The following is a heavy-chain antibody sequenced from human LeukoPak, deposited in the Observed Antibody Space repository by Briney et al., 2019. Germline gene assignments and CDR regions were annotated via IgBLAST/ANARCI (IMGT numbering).Heavy chain of an antibody. V-gene: IGHV3-21*01. CDR3: ASPSYGDYDY. CDR2: ISSSSSYI. Sequence: SGGSLRLSCAASGFTFSSYSMNWVRQAPGKGLEWVSSISSSSSYIYYADSVKGRFTISRDNAKNSLYLQMNSLRAEDTAVYYCASPSYGDYDYWGQGTLVTVSS. CDR1: GFTFSSYS. D-gene: IGHD4-17*01. J-gene: IGHJ4*02.